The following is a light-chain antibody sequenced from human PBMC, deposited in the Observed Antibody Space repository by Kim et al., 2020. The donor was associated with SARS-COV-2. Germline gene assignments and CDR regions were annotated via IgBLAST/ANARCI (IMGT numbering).Light chain of an antibody. J-gene: IGKJ4*01. V-gene: IGKV3-15*01. CDR3: QQYNNWPPLS. Sequence: EVVMTQSPATLSVSPGESATLSCRASQGVNSKLAWYQHKPGQPPRLLIFGSSTRATGIPARFSGSGSGTEFTLTISSLQSEDFAVYYCQQYNNWPPLSFGGGTKVDI. CDR2: GSS. CDR1: QGVNSK.